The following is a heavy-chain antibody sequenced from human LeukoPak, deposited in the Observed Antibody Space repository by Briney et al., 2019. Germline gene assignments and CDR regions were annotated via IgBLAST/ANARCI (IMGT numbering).Heavy chain of an antibody. CDR1: GFTFSSYS. J-gene: IGHJ4*02. CDR2: ISSSTYI. D-gene: IGHD3-22*01. Sequence: GGSLRLSCAASGFTFSSYSMNWVRQAPGKGLEWVSSISSSTYIYYADSVKGRFTISRDNAKNSLYLQMNSLRAEDTAVYYCARDFGDSSDPYYFDYWGQGTLVTVSS. CDR3: ARDFGDSSDPYYFDY. V-gene: IGHV3-21*01.